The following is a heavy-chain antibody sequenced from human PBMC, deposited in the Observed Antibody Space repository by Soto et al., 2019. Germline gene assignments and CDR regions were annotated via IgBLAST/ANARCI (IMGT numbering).Heavy chain of an antibody. CDR3: ARGVDGGNGYYYYGMDV. CDR1: GGTFSSYT. V-gene: IGHV1-69*02. J-gene: IGHJ6*02. Sequence: QVQLVQSGAEVKKPGSSVKVSCKASGGTFSSYTISWVRQAPGQGLEWMGRIIPILGIANYAQKFQGRVTITADKSTSTAYMELSSLRSEDTAMYYCARGVDGGNGYYYYGMDVWGQGTTVTVSS. D-gene: IGHD2-15*01. CDR2: IIPILGIA.